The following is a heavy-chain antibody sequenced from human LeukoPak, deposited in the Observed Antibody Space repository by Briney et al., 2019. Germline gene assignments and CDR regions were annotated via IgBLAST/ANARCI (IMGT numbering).Heavy chain of an antibody. V-gene: IGHV5-51*01. CDR3: ARYSGYCSSTSCYPSFSDY. Sequence: GESLKISCKGSGCSFTSYWIGWVRQMPGKGLEWMGIIYPGDSDTRYSPSFQGQVTISADKSISTAYLQWSSLKASDTAMYYCARYSGYCSSTSCYPSFSDYWGQGTLVTVSS. J-gene: IGHJ4*02. CDR1: GCSFTSYW. D-gene: IGHD2-2*01. CDR2: IYPGDSDT.